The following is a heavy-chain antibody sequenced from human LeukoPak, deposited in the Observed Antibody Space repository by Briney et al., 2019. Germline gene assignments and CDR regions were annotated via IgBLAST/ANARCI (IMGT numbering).Heavy chain of an antibody. V-gene: IGHV4-38-2*02. CDR3: ARITGGWNSDY. J-gene: IGHJ4*02. D-gene: IGHD6-19*01. CDR2: FYHSGST. CDR1: GYSISSGYY. Sequence: PSETLSLTCTVSGYSISSGYYWGWIRQPPGKGLEWIGSFYHSGSTYYNPSLKSRVTISVDTSKNQFSLKLGSVTAADTAVYFCARITGGWNSDYWGQGTLVTVSS.